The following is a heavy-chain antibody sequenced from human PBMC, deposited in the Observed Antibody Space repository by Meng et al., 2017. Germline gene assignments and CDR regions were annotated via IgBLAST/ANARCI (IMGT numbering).Heavy chain of an antibody. CDR1: GYNFPDYY. CDR3: ARDEDISAAGKLFGDC. D-gene: IGHD6-25*01. V-gene: IGHV1-2*06. Sequence: ASVKVSCKPSGYNFPDYYIHWVRRAPGQRLEWMGRINPKSGDTHYAQKFQARVTMTGDTSISTAYMELSGLRSDDTAMYYCARDEDISAAGKLFGDCWGQGTLVTVSS. CDR2: INPKSGDT. J-gene: IGHJ4*02.